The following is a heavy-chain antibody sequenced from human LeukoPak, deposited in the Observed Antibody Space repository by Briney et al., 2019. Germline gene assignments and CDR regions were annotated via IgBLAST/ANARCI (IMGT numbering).Heavy chain of an antibody. CDR1: GFTFSSYFW. J-gene: IGHJ3*02. CDR2: IKSDGSSS. D-gene: IGHD3-9*01. CDR3: ARTRSGYYDILTGYSLDAFDI. Sequence: GGSLRLSCAASGFTFSSYFWMHWVRQAPGKGLVWVSRIKSDGSSSTYADSVKGRFTISRDNSKNTLYLQMNSLRAEDTAVYYCARTRSGYYDILTGYSLDAFDIWGQGTMVTVSS. V-gene: IGHV3-74*01.